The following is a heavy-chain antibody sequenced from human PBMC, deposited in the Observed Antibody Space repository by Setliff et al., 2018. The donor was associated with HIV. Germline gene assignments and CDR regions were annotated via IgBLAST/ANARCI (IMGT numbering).Heavy chain of an antibody. Sequence: SETLSLTCTVSGDSATNSRYYWAWIRQPPGKGLEYIGSIHYDERTYYNPSLKSRVTTSLDTSKNQFSLNLTSVTAADTAVYYCASRIYYYDSNNFLREEGFDPWGQGTLVTVSS. CDR2: IHYDERT. D-gene: IGHD3-22*01. CDR1: GDSATNSRYY. CDR3: ASRIYYYDSNNFLREEGFDP. J-gene: IGHJ5*02. V-gene: IGHV4-39*01.